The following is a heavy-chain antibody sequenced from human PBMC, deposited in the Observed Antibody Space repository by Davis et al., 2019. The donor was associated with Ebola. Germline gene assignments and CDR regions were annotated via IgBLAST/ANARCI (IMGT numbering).Heavy chain of an antibody. CDR3: AKDWAAAVAGDY. V-gene: IGHV3-74*01. CDR1: GFTFSSYW. J-gene: IGHJ4*02. D-gene: IGHD6-19*01. CDR2: INSDGSST. Sequence: GESLKISCAASGFTFSSYWMHWVRQAPGKGLVWVSRINSDGSSTSYADSVKGRFTISRDNAKNTLYLQMNSLRAEDTAVYYCAKDWAAAVAGDYWGQGTLVTVSS.